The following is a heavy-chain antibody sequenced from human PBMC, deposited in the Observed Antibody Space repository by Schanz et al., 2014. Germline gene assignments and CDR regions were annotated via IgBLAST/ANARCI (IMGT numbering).Heavy chain of an antibody. J-gene: IGHJ4*02. CDR2: ISNSGTTI. CDR1: GITFSGYT. Sequence: EVQLLESGGGLVQPGGSLRLSCAASGITFSGYTMNWIRQAPGKGLEWVSYISNSGTTIYYADSVKGRFTISRDNAKNSLYLQMNSLRVEDTAVYYCARDLISSGWYGWGQGTLVTVSS. V-gene: IGHV3-48*04. D-gene: IGHD6-19*01. CDR3: ARDLISSGWYG.